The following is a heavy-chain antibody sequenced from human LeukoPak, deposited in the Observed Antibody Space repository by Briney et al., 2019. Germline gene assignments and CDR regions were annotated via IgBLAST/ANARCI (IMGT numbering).Heavy chain of an antibody. D-gene: IGHD1-26*01. CDR3: ARGVVIRELRYYYYGMDV. V-gene: IGHV1-69*13. CDR1: GYTFTRYY. CDR2: IIPIFGTA. Sequence: SVKVSCKASGYTFTRYYIHWVRQAPGQGLEWMGGIIPIFGTANYAQKFQGRVTITADESTSTAYMELSSLRSEDTAVYYCARGVVIRELRYYYYGMDVWGQGTTVTVSS. J-gene: IGHJ6*02.